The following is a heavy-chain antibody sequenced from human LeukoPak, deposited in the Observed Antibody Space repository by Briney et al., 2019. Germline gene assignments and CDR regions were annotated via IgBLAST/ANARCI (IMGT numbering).Heavy chain of an antibody. V-gene: IGHV3-74*01. CDR2: ISSDGTYT. CDR1: GFTFSSHL. Sequence: GGSLRLSCAASGFTFSSHLMHWVRQAPGKGLVWVSRISSDGTYTNYADSVRGRFTISRDNSKNALYLQMDSLRAEDTAVYYCARDRNFPAYYFDYWGQGALVTVSS. J-gene: IGHJ4*02. CDR3: ARDRNFPAYYFDY. D-gene: IGHD1-14*01.